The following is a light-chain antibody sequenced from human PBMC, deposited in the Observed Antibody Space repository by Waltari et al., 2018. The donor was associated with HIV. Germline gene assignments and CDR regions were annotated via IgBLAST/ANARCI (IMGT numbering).Light chain of an antibody. J-gene: IGLJ3*02. Sequence: QSALTQPASASGSPGQSITISFSGTSTNLGPYNLVSWHQQHPGKAPKTRIYEVSQRPSGVSNRFSGSKSGNTASLTISGLQAEDEADYYCCSYAGSSTLVFGGGTKVTVL. V-gene: IGLV2-23*02. CDR1: STNLGPYNL. CDR3: CSYAGSSTLV. CDR2: EVS.